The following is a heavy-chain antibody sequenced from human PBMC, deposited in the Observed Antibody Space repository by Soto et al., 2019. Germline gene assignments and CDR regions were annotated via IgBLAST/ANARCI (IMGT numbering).Heavy chain of an antibody. D-gene: IGHD1-26*01. CDR1: GYTFTSYG. CDR3: ARNSGSSLEYYFDY. J-gene: IGHJ4*02. Sequence: ASVKVSCKASGYTFTSYGISWVRQAPGQGLEWMGWISAYNGNTNYAQKLQGRVTMTTDTATSTAYMELRSLRSDDTAVYYCARNSGSSLEYYFDYWGQGTLVTVSS. V-gene: IGHV1-18*04. CDR2: ISAYNGNT.